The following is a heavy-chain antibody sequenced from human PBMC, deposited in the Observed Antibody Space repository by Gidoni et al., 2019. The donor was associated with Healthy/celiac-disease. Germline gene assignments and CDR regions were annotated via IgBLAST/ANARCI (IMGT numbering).Heavy chain of an antibody. V-gene: IGHV1-46*03. J-gene: IGHJ6*02. CDR3: ARDAGAYCGGDCYSRPLFQPIGINYGMDV. Sequence: QVQLVQSGAEVKKPGASVKVSCKASGYTFTSYYMHWVRQAPGHGLEWMGIINPRGGSTSYAQKFQGRVTMTRDTSTSTVYMELSSLRSEDTAVYYCARDAGAYCGGDCYSRPLFQPIGINYGMDVWGQGTTVTVSS. CDR1: GYTFTSYY. D-gene: IGHD2-21*01. CDR2: INPRGGST.